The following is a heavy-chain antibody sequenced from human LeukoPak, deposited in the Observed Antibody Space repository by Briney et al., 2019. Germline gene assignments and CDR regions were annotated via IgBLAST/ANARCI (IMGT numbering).Heavy chain of an antibody. CDR3: ARSPPASPFDY. J-gene: IGHJ4*02. D-gene: IGHD2-2*01. Sequence: GGSLRLSCAASGFTFSSYEMNWVRQAPGKGLEWVSVIYSGGDTYYADSVKGRFTISRDISENTLYLQMDNLRAEDTAFYYCARSPPASPFDYWGQGTLVTVSS. CDR1: GFTFSSYE. V-gene: IGHV3-53*01. CDR2: IYSGGDT.